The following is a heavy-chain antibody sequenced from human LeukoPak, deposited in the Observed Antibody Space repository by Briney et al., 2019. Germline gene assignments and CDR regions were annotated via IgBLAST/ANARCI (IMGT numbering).Heavy chain of an antibody. CDR1: GYTFTSYG. CDR3: ARARGYCSGGSCRHFDY. Sequence: ASVKVSCKASGYTFTSYGISWVRQAPGQGLEWMGWISAYNGNTNYAQKLQGRVTMTIGTSTSTAYMELRSLRSDDTAVYYCARARGYCSGGSCRHFDYWGQGTLVTVSS. V-gene: IGHV1-18*04. CDR2: ISAYNGNT. J-gene: IGHJ4*02. D-gene: IGHD2-15*01.